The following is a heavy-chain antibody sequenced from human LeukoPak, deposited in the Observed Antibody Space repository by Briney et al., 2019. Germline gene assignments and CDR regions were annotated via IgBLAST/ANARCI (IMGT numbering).Heavy chain of an antibody. J-gene: IGHJ4*02. CDR2: ISGSGGST. CDR3: AKDLDIVVVPAAIEIDY. Sequence: GGSLRLSCAASGFTFSNYAMNWVRQAPGKGLEWVSAISGSGGSTYYADSVKGRFTISRDNSKNTLYLQMNSLRAEDTAVYYCAKDLDIVVVPAAIEIDYWGQGTLVTVSS. D-gene: IGHD2-2*02. V-gene: IGHV3-23*01. CDR1: GFTFSNYA.